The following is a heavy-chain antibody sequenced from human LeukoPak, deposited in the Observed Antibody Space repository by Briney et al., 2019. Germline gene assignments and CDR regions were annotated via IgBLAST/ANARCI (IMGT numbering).Heavy chain of an antibody. CDR3: AREQGLNPFAY. D-gene: IGHD6-19*01. CDR1: GYTFTSYG. Sequence: ASVKVSCKASGYTFTSYGITWVRQAPGQGLEWMGCISAYNANTNYAQKLQGRVTMTTDTSTSTAYMELRSLRSDDTAVYYCAREQGLNPFAYWGQGTLVTVSS. CDR2: ISAYNANT. V-gene: IGHV1-18*01. J-gene: IGHJ4*02.